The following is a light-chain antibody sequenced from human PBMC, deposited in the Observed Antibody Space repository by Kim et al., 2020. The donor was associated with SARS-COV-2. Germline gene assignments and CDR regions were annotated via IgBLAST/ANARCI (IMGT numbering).Light chain of an antibody. J-gene: IGLJ1*01. Sequence: VSQGQTASITCSGEKLGDKYACWYQQKPGQSPVLVIYQDSKRPSGIPERFSGSNSGNTATLTISGTQAMDEADYYCQAWDSSTFYVFGTGTKVTVL. CDR1: KLGDKY. CDR3: QAWDSSTFYV. CDR2: QDS. V-gene: IGLV3-1*01.